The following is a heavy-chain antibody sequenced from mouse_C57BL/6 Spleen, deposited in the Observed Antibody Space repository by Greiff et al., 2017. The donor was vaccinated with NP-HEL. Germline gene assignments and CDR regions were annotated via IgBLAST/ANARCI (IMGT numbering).Heavy chain of an antibody. CDR3: ARPDDYALYFDY. Sequence: EVKLVESGGGLVKPGGSLKLSCAASGFTFSDYGMHWVRQAPEKGLEWVAYISSGSSTIYYADTVKGRFTISRDNAKNTLFLQMTSLRSEDTAMYYCARPDDYALYFDYWGQSTTLTVSS. CDR1: GFTFSDYG. V-gene: IGHV5-17*01. CDR2: ISSGSSTI. J-gene: IGHJ2*01. D-gene: IGHD2-4*01.